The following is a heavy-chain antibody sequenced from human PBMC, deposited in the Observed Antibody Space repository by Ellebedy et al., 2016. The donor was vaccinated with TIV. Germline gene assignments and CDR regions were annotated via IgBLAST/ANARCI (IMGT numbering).Heavy chain of an antibody. CDR2: ISNSGSA. V-gene: IGHV4-59*01. CDR1: GGSINNYY. J-gene: IGHJ4*02. CDR3: ARDGPLGYCSGGSCYPY. D-gene: IGHD2-15*01. Sequence: MPSETLSLTCTVSGGSINNYYWSRIRQPPGKGLEWIGYISNSGSANYNPSLKSRVTISLDTSKNQLSLKLTSVTTADTAVYYCARDGPLGYCSGGSCYPYWGRGTLVTVSS.